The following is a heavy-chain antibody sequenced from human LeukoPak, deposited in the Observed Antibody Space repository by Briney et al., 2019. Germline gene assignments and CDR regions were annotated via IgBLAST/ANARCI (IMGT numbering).Heavy chain of an antibody. CDR2: IYYSGST. Sequence: PSETLSLTCTVSGGSISSSSYYWGWIRQPPGKRLEWIGSIYYSGSTYYNPSLKSRVTISVDTSKNQFSLKLSSVTAADTAVYYCARHRDIVVVANSFDYWGQGTLVTVSS. J-gene: IGHJ4*02. V-gene: IGHV4-39*01. CDR3: ARHRDIVVVANSFDY. CDR1: GGSISSSSYY. D-gene: IGHD3-22*01.